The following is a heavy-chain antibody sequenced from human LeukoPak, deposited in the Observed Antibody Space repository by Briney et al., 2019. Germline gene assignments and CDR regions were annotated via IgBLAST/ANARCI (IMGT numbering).Heavy chain of an antibody. V-gene: IGHV3-21*01. CDR1: GFTFSSYS. CDR3: ARGSTGYYYYYYVDV. Sequence: GGSLRLSCAASGFTFSSYSMNWVRQAPGKGLEWVSSISSGSSYIYYADSVKGRFTISRDNAKNSLYLQMNSLRAEDTAVYYCARGSTGYYYYYYVDVWGKGTTVTVSS. J-gene: IGHJ6*03. CDR2: ISSGSSYI.